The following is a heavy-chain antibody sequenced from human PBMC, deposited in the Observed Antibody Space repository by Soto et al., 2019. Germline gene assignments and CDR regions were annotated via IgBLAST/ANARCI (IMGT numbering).Heavy chain of an antibody. CDR3: ARSLTEGYCTITGCYTRPLYGMDV. D-gene: IGHD2-2*02. CDR2: INPNSGGT. J-gene: IGHJ6*02. Sequence: QEQLVQSGAEVKKPGASVKVSCKASGYTFSGYYIHWLRQAPGQGLEWMGWINPNSGGTNYAQKFQGRVTVTRDTPTSTAYMELSRLTSDDTAVYYCARSLTEGYCTITGCYTRPLYGMDVWAKGPRSPSP. V-gene: IGHV1-2*02. CDR1: GYTFSGYY.